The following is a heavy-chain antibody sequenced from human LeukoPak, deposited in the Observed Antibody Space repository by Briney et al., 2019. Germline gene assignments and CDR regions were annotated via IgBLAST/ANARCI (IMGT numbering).Heavy chain of an antibody. CDR3: ARQPHSYYYYMDV. Sequence: RASVKVSCKASGGTFSSYTISWVRQAPGQGLEWMGGIIPIFGTAKYAQKFQGRVTITADESTSTAYMELSSLRSEDTAVYYCARQPHSYYYYMDVWGKGTTVTISS. CDR2: IIPIFGTA. V-gene: IGHV1-69*13. J-gene: IGHJ6*03. D-gene: IGHD1-26*01. CDR1: GGTFSSYT.